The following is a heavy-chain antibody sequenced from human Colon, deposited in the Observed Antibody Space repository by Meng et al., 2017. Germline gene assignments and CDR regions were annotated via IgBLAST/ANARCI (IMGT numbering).Heavy chain of an antibody. CDR1: GGSVSSASYY. Sequence: LLELSPGLVWRSDTLPLTCKFSGGSVSSASYYWSWIRQPPGKGLEWIGLIHYSGSRNYNPSLKSRVTMSVDTSKNQVSLRLTSVTAADTAVYYCARFYGSGTFEVHDYWGQGTLVTVSS. D-gene: IGHD3-10*01. CDR2: IHYSGSR. V-gene: IGHV4-61*01. J-gene: IGHJ4*02. CDR3: ARFYGSGTFEVHDY.